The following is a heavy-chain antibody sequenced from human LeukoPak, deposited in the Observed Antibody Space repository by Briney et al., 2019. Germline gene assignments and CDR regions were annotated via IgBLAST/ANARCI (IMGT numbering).Heavy chain of an antibody. CDR3: ARRESKRAVAGVDP. CDR2: INPSGGST. V-gene: IGHV1-46*01. Sequence: GASVKVSCKTSGYSFTSYYIHWVRQAPGQGLEWMGIINPSGGSTSYAQKFQDTVTMTRDTSISTAYMELSRLRSDDTAVYYCARRESKRAVAGVDPWGQGTLVTVSS. CDR1: GYSFTSYY. D-gene: IGHD6-19*01. J-gene: IGHJ5*02.